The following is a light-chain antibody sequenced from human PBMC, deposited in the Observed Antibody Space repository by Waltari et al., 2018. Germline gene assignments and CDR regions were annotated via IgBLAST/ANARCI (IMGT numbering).Light chain of an antibody. V-gene: IGKV4-1*01. CDR1: QSVLYNSKKKNY. J-gene: IGKJ1*01. CDR2: WAS. Sequence: DIVMTQSPDSLSLSLGERATINCKSSQSVLYNSKKKNYVAWYQQRPRQPPKLLISWASMREAGVPDRFSGSGSGTDFTLTISSLQAEDVAVYYCQQYYITPWAFGQGTKVEIK. CDR3: QQYYITPWA.